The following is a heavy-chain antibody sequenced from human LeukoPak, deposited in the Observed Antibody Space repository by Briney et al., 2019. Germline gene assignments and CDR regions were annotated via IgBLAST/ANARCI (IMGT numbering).Heavy chain of an antibody. CDR2: IYYSGST. CDR3: ARSYGSGSYYNGRYFDY. CDR1: GGSISSGDYY. V-gene: IGHV4-30-4*01. D-gene: IGHD3-10*01. J-gene: IGHJ4*02. Sequence: PSETLSLTCTVSGGSISSGDYYWSWIRQPPGKGLEWIGYIYYSGSTYYNPSLKSRVTISVDTSKNQFSLKLSSVTAADTAVYYCARSYGSGSYYNGRYFDYWGQGTLVTVSS.